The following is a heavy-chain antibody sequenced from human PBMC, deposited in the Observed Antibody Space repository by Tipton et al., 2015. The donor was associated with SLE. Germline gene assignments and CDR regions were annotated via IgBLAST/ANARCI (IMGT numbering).Heavy chain of an antibody. Sequence: SLRLSCTASGITLNNYGMHWLRQAPGKGLEWVAFIRLDGSYKYYPDSVKGRFTISRDNSKNTLYLQMNSLRPEDTAVYYCARVPYDFWSGSWFDPWGQGTLVTVSS. CDR2: IRLDGSYK. J-gene: IGHJ5*02. D-gene: IGHD3-3*01. V-gene: IGHV3-30*02. CDR3: ARVPYDFWSGSWFDP. CDR1: GITLNNYG.